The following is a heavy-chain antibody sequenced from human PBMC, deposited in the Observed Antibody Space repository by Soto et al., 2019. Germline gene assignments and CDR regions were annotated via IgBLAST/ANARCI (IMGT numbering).Heavy chain of an antibody. D-gene: IGHD1-26*01. Sequence: QMQLVQSGPEVKKPGTSVKVSCKASGFTFTSSAMQRVRKARGQRLEWIEWIVVGSGNTNYAQKFHERVTITRDTSTSTAYGELSSLRAEDTVVDYCAASDSGSYPALYYWGQGTLVTVSS. CDR3: AASDSGSYPALYY. CDR2: IVVGSGNT. CDR1: GFTFTSSA. J-gene: IGHJ4*02. V-gene: IGHV1-58*02.